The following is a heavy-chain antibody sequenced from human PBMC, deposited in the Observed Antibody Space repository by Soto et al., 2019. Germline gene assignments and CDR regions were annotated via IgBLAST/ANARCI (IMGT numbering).Heavy chain of an antibody. CDR2: IIPYFGTA. Sequence: SVKVSCKASGCTFSSYAISWVRQAPGQGLEWMGWIIPYFGTANYAQKFQGRVTITADKSTSTAYMELSSLRSEDTAVYYCARGEIAYCVGDCYADSDGFDIWGQGTMVTVSS. CDR1: GCTFSSYA. CDR3: ARGEIAYCVGDCYADSDGFDI. J-gene: IGHJ3*02. V-gene: IGHV1-69*06. D-gene: IGHD2-21*02.